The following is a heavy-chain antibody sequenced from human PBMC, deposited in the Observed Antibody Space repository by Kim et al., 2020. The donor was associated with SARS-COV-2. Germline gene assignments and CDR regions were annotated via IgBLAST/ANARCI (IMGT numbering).Heavy chain of an antibody. V-gene: IGHV3-7*03. Sequence: GGSLRLSCAASRFTISSYWMSWVRQAPGKGLEWVATINGNGSETYYVDSVKGRFTISRDNAKNTLYLQMNSLRAEDTGVYYCARIRSGYSYDTVDVWGQG. J-gene: IGHJ6*02. D-gene: IGHD3-3*01. CDR3: ARIRSGYSYDTVDV. CDR1: RFTISSYW. CDR2: INGNGSET.